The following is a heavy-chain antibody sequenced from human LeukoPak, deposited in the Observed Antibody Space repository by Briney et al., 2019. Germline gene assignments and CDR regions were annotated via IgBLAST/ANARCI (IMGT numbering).Heavy chain of an antibody. CDR1: GYTFTSYY. CDR3: AREGALTDNDFWSGYYLSTESAGNDY. V-gene: IGHV1-2*02. D-gene: IGHD3-3*01. Sequence: GASVKVSCKASGYTFTSYYMHWVRQAPGQGLEWMGWINPNSGGTNYAQKFQGGVTMTRDTSISTAYMELSRLRSDDTAVYYCAREGALTDNDFWSGYYLSTESAGNDYWGQGTLVTVSS. CDR2: INPNSGGT. J-gene: IGHJ4*02.